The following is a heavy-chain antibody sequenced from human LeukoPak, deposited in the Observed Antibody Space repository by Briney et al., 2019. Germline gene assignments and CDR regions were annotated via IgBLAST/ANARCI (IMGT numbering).Heavy chain of an antibody. CDR2: ISYDGSNK. V-gene: IGHV3-30*03. D-gene: IGHD1-7*01. CDR1: GFTFSSYG. CDR3: ARDYYSAGTY. Sequence: GRSLRLSCAASGFTFSSYGMHWVRQAPGKGLEWVAVISYDGSNKYYADSVKGRFTISRDNSKNTLYLQMNSLRAEDTAVYYCARDYYSAGTYWGQGTLVTVSS. J-gene: IGHJ4*02.